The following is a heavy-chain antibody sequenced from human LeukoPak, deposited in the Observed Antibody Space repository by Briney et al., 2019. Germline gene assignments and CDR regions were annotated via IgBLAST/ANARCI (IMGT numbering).Heavy chain of an antibody. CDR2: IWSDGSNK. Sequence: GRSLRLSCSASGFTFSYYAIHWVRQAPGKGLEWVALIWSDGSNKYYADSVKGRITISRDNSKNTVYLQMNSLRAEDTAVYYCARELFTSGSCPDGWGQGTLVTVSS. D-gene: IGHD3-10*01. V-gene: IGHV3-33*01. CDR3: ARELFTSGSCPDG. CDR1: GFTFSYYA. J-gene: IGHJ4*02.